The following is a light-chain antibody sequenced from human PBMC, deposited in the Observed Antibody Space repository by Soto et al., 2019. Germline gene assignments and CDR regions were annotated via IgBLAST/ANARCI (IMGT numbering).Light chain of an antibody. CDR3: QQCSDWPQIT. V-gene: IGKV3-11*01. Sequence: VLTQSPATLSLSPGETATLSCRASQSVSRDLAWYQQTPGQAPRLLIYDTSNRATGIPARFSGSGSGTDFTLTISSLEPEDFALYFCQQCSDWPQITFGQGTRLEIK. J-gene: IGKJ5*01. CDR1: QSVSRD. CDR2: DTS.